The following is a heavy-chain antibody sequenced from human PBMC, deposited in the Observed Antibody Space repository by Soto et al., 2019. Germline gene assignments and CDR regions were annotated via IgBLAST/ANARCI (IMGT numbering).Heavy chain of an antibody. Sequence: EVQLVESGGGLVQPGGSLRLSCAASGFSFSIYSMTWVRQAPGKGLEWVSYISSSSSPIYYADSVKGRFTISRDNAKNSLYLQVGSMRDEDTAVYYCARGRLWSFGLWGQGTLVTVSS. J-gene: IGHJ4*02. CDR3: ARGRLWSFGL. D-gene: IGHD3-16*01. CDR1: GFSFSIYS. CDR2: ISSSSSPI. V-gene: IGHV3-48*02.